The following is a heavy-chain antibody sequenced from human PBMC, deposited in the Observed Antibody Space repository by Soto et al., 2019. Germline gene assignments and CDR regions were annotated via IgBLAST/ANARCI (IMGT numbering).Heavy chain of an antibody. J-gene: IGHJ6*03. Sequence: SEPLSLTCVVSGGSLSDYFWSWIRQPPGMALEWIGEINHLGSINYNPSLKSRVTMSVDTSKNQFSLTLHSVTAADTATYYCARGGISHWAYFYYMDVWDRGTTVTVSS. CDR1: GGSLSDYF. V-gene: IGHV4-34*01. D-gene: IGHD2-21*01. CDR3: ARGGISHWAYFYYMDV. CDR2: INHLGSI.